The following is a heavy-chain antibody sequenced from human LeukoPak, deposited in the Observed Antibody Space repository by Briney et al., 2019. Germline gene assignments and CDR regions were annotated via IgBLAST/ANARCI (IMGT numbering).Heavy chain of an antibody. CDR1: DFTFSIYA. V-gene: IGHV3-23*01. CDR2: ISRSSTNT. J-gene: IGHJ4*02. D-gene: IGHD4-17*01. CDR3: AKDDGDSAKGDYFDY. Sequence: PGGSLRLSCTASDFTFSIYAMGWVRQAPGRGLEWVSAISRSSTNTYYADSVKGRFTLSRDNSKNTLYLQMNSLRAEATALYYCAKDDGDSAKGDYFDYWGQGTLVTVSS.